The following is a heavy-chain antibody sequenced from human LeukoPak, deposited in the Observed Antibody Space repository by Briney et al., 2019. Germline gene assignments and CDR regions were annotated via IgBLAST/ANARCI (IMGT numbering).Heavy chain of an antibody. CDR1: GFIFSSYA. J-gene: IGHJ4*02. Sequence: GGSLRLSCAASGFIFSSYAMHWVRQAPGKGLEYVSGISRNGGSKDYANSVKGRFTISRDNSKNTLYLQMGSLRPEDVAVYYCARDSRPSDFWSGYYTSFDYWGQGILVTVSS. CDR2: ISRNGGSK. D-gene: IGHD3-3*01. V-gene: IGHV3-64*01. CDR3: ARDSRPSDFWSGYYTSFDY.